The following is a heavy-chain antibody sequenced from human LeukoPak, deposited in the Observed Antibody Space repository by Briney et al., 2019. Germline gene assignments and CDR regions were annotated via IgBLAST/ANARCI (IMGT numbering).Heavy chain of an antibody. J-gene: IGHJ4*02. CDR2: ISDSGGST. Sequence: GGSLRLSCAAPGFTLTTYGMSGVRQAPGKGLEWVSVISDSGGSTYYADSVKGRFTISRDNSKNTLYLQMNSLRADDTDVYYCAKLSGSSCYSPGSYWGQGTLVTVSS. D-gene: IGHD2-15*01. CDR3: AKLSGSSCYSPGSY. V-gene: IGHV3-23*01. CDR1: GFTLTTYG.